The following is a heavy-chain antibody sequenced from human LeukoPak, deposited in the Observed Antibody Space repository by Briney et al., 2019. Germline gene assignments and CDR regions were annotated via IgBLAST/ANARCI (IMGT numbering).Heavy chain of an antibody. V-gene: IGHV4-34*01. CDR1: GGSFSGYY. J-gene: IGHJ6*04. CDR3: ARGLNYYYYGMDV. CDR2: INHSGST. Sequence: PSETLSLTCAVYGGSFSGYYWSWIRQPPGKGLEWIGEINHSGSTNYNPSLKSRVTISVDTSKNQFSLKLSSVTAADTAVYYCARGLNYYYYGMDVCGKGTTVTVSS.